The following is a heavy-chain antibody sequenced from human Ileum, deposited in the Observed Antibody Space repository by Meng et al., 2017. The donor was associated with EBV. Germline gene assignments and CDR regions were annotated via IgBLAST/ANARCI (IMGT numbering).Heavy chain of an antibody. CDR1: GFTFSNAW. CDR2: IKSTTDGGTT. CDR3: EGWRY. J-gene: IGHJ4*02. Sequence: GQLVESGGGLVKPGGSLRLSCAASGFTFSNAWMTWVRQAPGRGLEWVGRIKSTTDGGTTDYAAPVKGRFAISRDDSKNTLFLQMDSLKTEDTAVYYCEGWRYWGQGTLVTVSS. D-gene: IGHD2-15*01. V-gene: IGHV3-15*01.